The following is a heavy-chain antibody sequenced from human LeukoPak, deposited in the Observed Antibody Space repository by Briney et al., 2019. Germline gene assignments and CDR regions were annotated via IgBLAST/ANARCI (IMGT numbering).Heavy chain of an antibody. CDR3: AKYSVGATTPLGYGMDV. V-gene: IGHV3-23*01. CDR1: GFTFSTYA. J-gene: IGHJ6*02. D-gene: IGHD1-26*01. CDR2: ISGSGGST. Sequence: QPGGSLRLSCAASGFTFSTYAMSWVRQAPGKGLEWVSAISGSGGSTYYADSVKGRFTISRDNSKNTLYLQMNSLRAEDTAVYYCAKYSVGATTPLGYGMDVWGQGTTVTVSS.